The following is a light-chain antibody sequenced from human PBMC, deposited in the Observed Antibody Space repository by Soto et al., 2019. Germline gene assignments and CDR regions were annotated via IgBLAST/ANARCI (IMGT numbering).Light chain of an antibody. J-gene: IGKJ5*01. Sequence: IVLTQSPATLSLSPGDRATLSCRASQSLSSYLAWYQQKPGQAPRVIIYDASNRATGIPARFSGSGSGTDFTLTISSLQPEDFEVYYCQQRTNWPPAFGQGTRLEIK. CDR3: QQRTNWPPA. V-gene: IGKV3-11*01. CDR1: QSLSSY. CDR2: DAS.